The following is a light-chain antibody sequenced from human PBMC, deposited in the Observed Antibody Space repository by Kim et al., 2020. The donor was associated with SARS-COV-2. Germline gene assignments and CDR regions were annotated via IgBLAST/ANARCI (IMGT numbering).Light chain of an antibody. CDR2: GAS. Sequence: EIVMTQSPATLSVSPGERVTLSCGASQSVDINLAWYQQTPGQAPRLLIYGASTRATDIPARFSGSGSGTEFTLIISSLQSEDFAVYYCQQYSHWPPYTFGQGTKVDIK. CDR3: QQYSHWPPYT. CDR1: QSVDIN. V-gene: IGKV3-15*01. J-gene: IGKJ2*01.